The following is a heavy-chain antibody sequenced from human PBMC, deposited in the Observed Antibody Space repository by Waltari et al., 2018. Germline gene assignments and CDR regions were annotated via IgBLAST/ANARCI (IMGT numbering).Heavy chain of an antibody. Sequence: QVQLQQWGAGLLQPSETLSLTCAVYGGSFSGYYWSWIRQPPGKGLEWIGEINHSGSTNSNPSLKSRVTISVDTSKNQFSRKLSAVTAADTAVYCCARGPYSSSWYYYYYYMDVWGKGTTVTVSS. CDR3: ARGPYSSSWYYYYYYMDV. CDR2: INHSGST. CDR1: GGSFSGYY. V-gene: IGHV4-34*01. D-gene: IGHD6-13*01. J-gene: IGHJ6*03.